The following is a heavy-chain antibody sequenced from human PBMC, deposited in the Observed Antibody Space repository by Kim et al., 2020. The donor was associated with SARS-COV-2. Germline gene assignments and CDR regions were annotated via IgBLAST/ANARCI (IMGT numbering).Heavy chain of an antibody. D-gene: IGHD3-22*01. CDR3: ARDAYYYDSSGYYGTYYFDY. V-gene: IGHV3-11*04. Sequence: RFNISRDNAKNSLYLQMNSLRAEDTAVYYCARDAYYYDSSGYYGTYYFDYWGQGTLVTVSS. J-gene: IGHJ4*02.